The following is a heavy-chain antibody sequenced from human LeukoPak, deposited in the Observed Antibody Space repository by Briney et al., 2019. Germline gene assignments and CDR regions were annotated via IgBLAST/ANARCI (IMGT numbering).Heavy chain of an antibody. V-gene: IGHV1-18*01. CDR2: ISVNNGGT. J-gene: IGHJ1*01. D-gene: IGHD2-2*01. CDR1: GYTFTTYS. CDR3: ATATQPRGYFLH. Sequence: ASVKVSRKASGYTFTTYSLAWVRQAPGQSLEWMGWISVNNGGTNYAQSSQDRVTLTRDTSTNTAYLELRSLRSDDTAIIYCATATQPRGYFLHWGQGTLVTVSS.